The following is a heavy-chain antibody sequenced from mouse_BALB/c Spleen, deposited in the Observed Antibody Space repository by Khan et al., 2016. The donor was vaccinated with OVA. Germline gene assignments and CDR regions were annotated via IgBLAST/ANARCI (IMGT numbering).Heavy chain of an antibody. CDR3: ASSYGYDRRVFDY. J-gene: IGHJ2*01. CDR1: GITFSAFG. Sequence: EVELVESGGGLVQPGGSRKLSCAASGITFSAFGMHWVRQAPEKGLEWVAYISSDSNTFYYADTVKGRFTISRDNPKNTLFLQMTSLRSENTAIYYCASSYGYDRRVFDYWGQGTTLTVFS. D-gene: IGHD2-2*01. V-gene: IGHV5-17*02. CDR2: ISSDSNTF.